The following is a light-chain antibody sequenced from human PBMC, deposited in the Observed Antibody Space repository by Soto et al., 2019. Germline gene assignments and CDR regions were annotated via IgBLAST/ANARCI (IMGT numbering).Light chain of an antibody. CDR2: KAS. V-gene: IGKV1-5*03. Sequence: DIKMTQSPSTLSAFVGDRVTITCRASQSISNWLAWYQQKPGKAPKLLIYKASSLESGVPSRFSGSGSGSDFTLTISSLQPDDLATYYCQQYYSYSRTFGQGTKV. CDR3: QQYYSYSRT. CDR1: QSISNW. J-gene: IGKJ1*01.